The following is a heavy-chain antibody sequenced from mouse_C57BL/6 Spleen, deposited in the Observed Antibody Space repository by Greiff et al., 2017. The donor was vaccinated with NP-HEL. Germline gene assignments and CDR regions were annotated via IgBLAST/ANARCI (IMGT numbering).Heavy chain of an antibody. Sequence: VQLQQSGAELVRPGASVTLSCKASGYTFTDYEMHWVKQTPVHGLEWIGAIDPETGGTAYNQKFKGKAILTADKSSSTAYMELRSLTSEDSAVYYCTTQTPYYYGSSYGWYFDVWGTGTTVTVSS. J-gene: IGHJ1*03. D-gene: IGHD1-1*01. CDR1: GYTFTDYE. V-gene: IGHV1-15*01. CDR2: IDPETGGT. CDR3: TTQTPYYYGSSYGWYFDV.